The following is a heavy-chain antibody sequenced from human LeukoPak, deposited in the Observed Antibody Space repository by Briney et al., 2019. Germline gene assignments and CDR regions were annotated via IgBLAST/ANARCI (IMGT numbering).Heavy chain of an antibody. CDR1: GFTFSDYA. CDR3: ARDPNGDYVGAFDM. Sequence: GGSLRLSCTASGFTFSDYAMMWVRQSPGKGPEWVAAIRGGGHGPFYADSVRGPFTISRDNSKYTLFLQMDSLRAEDTAVYYCARDPNGDYVGAFDMWGPGTMVTVSS. CDR2: IRGGGHGP. V-gene: IGHV3-23*01. D-gene: IGHD4-17*01. J-gene: IGHJ3*02.